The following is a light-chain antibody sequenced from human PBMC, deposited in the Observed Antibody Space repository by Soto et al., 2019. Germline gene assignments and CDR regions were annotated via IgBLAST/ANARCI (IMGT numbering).Light chain of an antibody. CDR1: QSVTSY. J-gene: IGKJ4*01. CDR3: RQRNSWLT. V-gene: IGKV3-11*01. Sequence: EIVLTQSPATLSLSPGERATLSCRASQSVTSYLAWYQQKPGQAPRLLIYDASNRATGIPARFSGSGSGTDFTLTISSLEPEDFAVYFCRQRNSWLTFGGGTKVDIK. CDR2: DAS.